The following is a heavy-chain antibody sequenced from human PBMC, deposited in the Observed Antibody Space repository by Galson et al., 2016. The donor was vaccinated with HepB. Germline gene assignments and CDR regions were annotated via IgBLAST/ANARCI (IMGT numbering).Heavy chain of an antibody. V-gene: IGHV5-51*01. CDR2: IYPGDSDT. D-gene: IGHD3-10*01. CDR1: GYTFGSYW. J-gene: IGHJ6*02. CDR3: ARGPKLLWFGEVSNHDYGMDV. Sequence: QSGAEVKKPGESLKISCKGFGYTFGSYWIGWVRQMPGKGLEWMGIIYPGDSDTRYSPSFQGQVTISADKSMRTAYLQWSSLKASDTAMYYCARGPKLLWFGEVSNHDYGMDVWGQGTTVIVSS.